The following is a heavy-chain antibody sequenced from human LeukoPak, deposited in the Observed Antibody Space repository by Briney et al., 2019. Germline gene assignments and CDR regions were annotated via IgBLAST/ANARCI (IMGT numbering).Heavy chain of an antibody. CDR2: ISYDGSNK. D-gene: IGHD3-10*01. V-gene: IGHV3-30*18. J-gene: IGHJ4*02. CDR3: AKDWGHYYGSGALDY. Sequence: PGGSLRLSCAASGFTFSSYGMHWVRQAPGKGLEWVAVISYDGSNKYYADSVKGRFTISRDNSKNTLYLQMNSLRAEDTAVYYCAKDWGHYYGSGALDYWGQGTLVTVSS. CDR1: GFTFSSYG.